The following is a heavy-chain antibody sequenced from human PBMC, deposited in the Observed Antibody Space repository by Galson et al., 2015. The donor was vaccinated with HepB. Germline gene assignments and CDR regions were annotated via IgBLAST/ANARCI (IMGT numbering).Heavy chain of an antibody. Sequence: SLRLSCAASGFTFSSYAMHWVRQAPGKGLEWVAVISYDGSNKYYADSVKGRFTISRDNSKNTLYLQMNSLRAEDTAVYYCASHLYRYFDYWGQGTLVTVSS. V-gene: IGHV3-30*14. CDR2: ISYDGSNK. CDR1: GFTFSSYA. D-gene: IGHD1-14*01. J-gene: IGHJ4*02. CDR3: ASHLYRYFDY.